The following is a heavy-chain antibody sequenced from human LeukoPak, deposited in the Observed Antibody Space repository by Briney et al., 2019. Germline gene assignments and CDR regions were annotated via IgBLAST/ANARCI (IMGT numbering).Heavy chain of an antibody. J-gene: IGHJ4*02. Sequence: ASVKVSCKASGYTFTGYYMHWVRPAPGQGLAWMGWINPNSGGTNYAQKFQGRVTMTRDTSISTAYMELSRLRSDDTAVYYCARGLRCGHRLCGFDYWGQGTLVTVSS. V-gene: IGHV1-2*02. CDR1: GYTFTGYY. D-gene: IGHD3-10*02. CDR3: ARGLRCGHRLCGFDY. CDR2: INPNSGGT.